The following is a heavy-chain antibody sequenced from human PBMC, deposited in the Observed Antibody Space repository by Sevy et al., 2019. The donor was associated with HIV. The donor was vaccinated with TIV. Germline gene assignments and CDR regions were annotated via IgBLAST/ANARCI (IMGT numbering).Heavy chain of an antibody. V-gene: IGHV4-39*01. CDR1: GGSISSSSYY. CDR2: IYYSGSI. D-gene: IGHD1-26*01. CDR3: ARHAAILAAFDI. Sequence: SETLSLTCTVSGGSISSSSYYWGWIRQPPGKGLEWIGSIYYSGSIYYNPSLKSRVTISVDTSKNQFSLKLSSVTAADTAVYYCARHAAILAAFDIWGQGTMVTVSS. J-gene: IGHJ3*02.